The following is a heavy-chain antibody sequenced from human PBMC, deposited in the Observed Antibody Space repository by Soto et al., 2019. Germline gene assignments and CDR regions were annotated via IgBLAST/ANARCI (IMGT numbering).Heavy chain of an antibody. CDR2: IYYSGST. J-gene: IGHJ5*02. Sequence: PSETLSLTCTVSGGSISSYYWSWIRPPPGKGLECIGYIYYSGSTNYNPSLKSRVTISVDTSKNQFSLKLSSVTAADTAVYYCAREAVAGTLSYNLFAPRVQRSLVTVSS. CDR3: AREAVAGTLSYNLFAP. D-gene: IGHD6-19*01. V-gene: IGHV4-59*01. CDR1: GGSISSYY.